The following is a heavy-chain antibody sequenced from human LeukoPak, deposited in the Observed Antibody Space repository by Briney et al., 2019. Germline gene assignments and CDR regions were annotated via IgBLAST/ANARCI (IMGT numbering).Heavy chain of an antibody. Sequence: ASVKVSCKASGYTFTTYDINWVRQAPGQGLEWMGWMNPHSGNTGYAQKFQGRVSMTRNTSISTAYMELSSLGSEDTAVYYCARHDSHFDYWGQGTLVTVSS. CDR1: GYTFTTYD. CDR3: ARHDSHFDY. V-gene: IGHV1-8*01. CDR2: MNPHSGNT. D-gene: IGHD2-15*01. J-gene: IGHJ4*02.